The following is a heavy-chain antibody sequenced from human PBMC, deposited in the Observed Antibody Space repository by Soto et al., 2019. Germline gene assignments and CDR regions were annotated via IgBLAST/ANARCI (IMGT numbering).Heavy chain of an antibody. CDR3: EKQGWGGLGHYFDY. Sequence: EVQLLESGGGLVQPGGSLRLSCAASGFTFSSYAMSWVRQAPGKGLEWVSAISGSGGSTYYADSVKGRFTISRDNSKNTLYLQMNRLRAEDTAVYYCEKQGWGGLGHYFDYWGQGTLVSVSS. J-gene: IGHJ4*02. CDR2: ISGSGGST. CDR1: GFTFSSYA. V-gene: IGHV3-23*01. D-gene: IGHD3-9*01.